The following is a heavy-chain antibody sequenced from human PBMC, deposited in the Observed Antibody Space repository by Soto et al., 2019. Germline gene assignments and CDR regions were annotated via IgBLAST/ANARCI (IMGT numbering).Heavy chain of an antibody. Sequence: GGSLRLSCVASGFTFSSYWMSWVRQAPGKGLEWVANIKEDGSDMYYVDSVKGRFTISRDNAKNSLYLQMNSLRAEDTAVYYCATEVWVYYDFWSGYSDYWGQGTLVTVSS. CDR1: GFTFSSYW. CDR3: ATEVWVYYDFWSGYSDY. V-gene: IGHV3-7*01. D-gene: IGHD3-3*01. J-gene: IGHJ4*02. CDR2: IKEDGSDM.